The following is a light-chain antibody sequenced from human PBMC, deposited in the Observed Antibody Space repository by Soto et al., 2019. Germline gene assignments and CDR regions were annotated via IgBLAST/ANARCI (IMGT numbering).Light chain of an antibody. CDR3: ATWDGGLSGPFV. CDR1: NSNIGSDI. CDR2: TIN. Sequence: QSVLTQPPSASGTPGQRATISCCGSNSNIGSDIVNCYQLLPGAAPEVLINTINQRPSGVPERFSGSKSGTSASLAISGLQSEDEANSSCATWDGGLSGPFVFGTGTKVTVL. J-gene: IGLJ1*01. V-gene: IGLV1-44*01.